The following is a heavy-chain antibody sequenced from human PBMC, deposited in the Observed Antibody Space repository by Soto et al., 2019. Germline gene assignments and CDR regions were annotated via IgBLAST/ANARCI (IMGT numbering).Heavy chain of an antibody. D-gene: IGHD5-12*01. CDR3: ARARGYSGYGLDDKTPYGMDV. CDR2: IWYDGSNK. Sequence: PGGSLRLSCAASGFTFSSYGMHWVRQAPGKGLEWVAVIWYDGSNKYYADSVKGRFTISRDNSKNTLYLQMNSLRAEDTAVYYCARARGYSGYGLDDKTPYGMDVWGQGTTVTVSS. J-gene: IGHJ6*02. CDR1: GFTFSSYG. V-gene: IGHV3-33*01.